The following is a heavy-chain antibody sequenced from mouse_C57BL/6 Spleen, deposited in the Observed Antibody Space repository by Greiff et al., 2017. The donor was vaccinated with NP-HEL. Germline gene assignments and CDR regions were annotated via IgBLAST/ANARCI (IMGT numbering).Heavy chain of an antibody. CDR1: GFTFSDYG. CDR2: ISSGSSTI. J-gene: IGHJ3*01. CDR3: ARPYDGAWFAY. D-gene: IGHD1-2*01. Sequence: EVQLVESGGGLVKPGGSLKLSCAASGFTFSDYGMHWVRQAPEKGLEWVAYISSGSSTIYYADTVKGRFTISRDNAKNTLFLQMTSLRSEDTAMYYCARPYDGAWFAYWGQGTLVTVSA. V-gene: IGHV5-17*01.